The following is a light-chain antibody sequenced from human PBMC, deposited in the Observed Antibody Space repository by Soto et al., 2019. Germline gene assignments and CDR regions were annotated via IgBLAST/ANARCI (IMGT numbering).Light chain of an antibody. CDR3: QQYYNTLSFT. J-gene: IGKJ4*01. V-gene: IGKV4-1*01. CDR2: WAS. Sequence: DIVMTQSPDSLAVSLGERATINCKSSQSVLYSSNNKNYLAWYQQKPGQPPKLLIYWASTRESGVPDRFSGSGSGTDFTLTISSLQAEDVAVYYCQQYYNTLSFTFGGGTKVEIK. CDR1: QSVLYSSNNKNY.